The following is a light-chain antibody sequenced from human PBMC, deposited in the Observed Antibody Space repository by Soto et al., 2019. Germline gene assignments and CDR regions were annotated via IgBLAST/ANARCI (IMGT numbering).Light chain of an antibody. CDR2: GAS. J-gene: IGKJ1*01. CDR3: QHYGSPPRT. Sequence: EIVLTQSPGTLSLSPGERATLSCRASQSVSSSYLAWYQHKPGQTPRLLIYGASSSATGIPDRFSGSGSGTDFTLTISRLEPEDFAFYYCQHYGSPPRTFGQGTKVEIK. V-gene: IGKV3-20*01. CDR1: QSVSSSY.